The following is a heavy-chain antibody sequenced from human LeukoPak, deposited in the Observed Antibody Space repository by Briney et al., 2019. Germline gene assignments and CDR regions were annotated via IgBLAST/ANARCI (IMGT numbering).Heavy chain of an antibody. CDR3: ARGTPHYSSNQEIDY. CDR1: GYTLTELS. CDR2: FDPEDGET. J-gene: IGHJ4*02. V-gene: IGHV1-24*01. Sequence: ASVKVSCKVSGYTLTELSMHWVRQAPGKGLEWMGGFDPEDGETIYAQKFQGRVTMIEDTSTDTAYMELSSLRSEDTAVYYCARGTPHYSSNQEIDYWGQGTLVTVSS. D-gene: IGHD6-13*01.